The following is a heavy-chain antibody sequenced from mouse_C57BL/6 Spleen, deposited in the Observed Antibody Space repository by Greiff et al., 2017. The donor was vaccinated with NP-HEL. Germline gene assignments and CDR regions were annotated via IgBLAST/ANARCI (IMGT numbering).Heavy chain of an antibody. CDR2: IYPGNSDT. CDR1: GYTFTSYW. CDR3: TRPHGTGGYFDY. Sequence: EVQLVESRTVLARPGASVKMSCKTSGYTFTSYWMHWVKQRPGQGLEWIGAIYPGNSDTSYNQTFKGKAKLTAVTSASTAYMELSSLTNEDSAVYYCTRPHGTGGYFDYWGQGTTLTVSS. J-gene: IGHJ2*01. D-gene: IGHD3-3*01. V-gene: IGHV1-5*01.